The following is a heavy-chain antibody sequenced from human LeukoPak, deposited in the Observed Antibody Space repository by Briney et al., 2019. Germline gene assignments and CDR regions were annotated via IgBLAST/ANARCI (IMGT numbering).Heavy chain of an antibody. Sequence: SETLSLTCDVSGYSISSGYYWGWIRQPPRKGLEWIGSIYYSGSTSYNPSLKSRVTISVDTSKNQFSLKLSSVTAADTAVYYCANNITGRSFDYWGQGTLVTVSS. CDR1: GYSISSGYY. J-gene: IGHJ4*02. CDR2: IYYSGST. V-gene: IGHV4-38-2*01. CDR3: ANNITGRSFDY. D-gene: IGHD1-20*01.